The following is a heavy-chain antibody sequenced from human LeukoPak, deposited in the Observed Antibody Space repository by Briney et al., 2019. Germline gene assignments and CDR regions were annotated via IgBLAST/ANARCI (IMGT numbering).Heavy chain of an antibody. V-gene: IGHV1-46*01. D-gene: IGHD2-2*01. CDR3: AREDCSSTINVYCWFDP. CDR1: GYTFTSYY. CDR2: INPSGGST. Sequence: ASVTVSCTASGYTFTSYYMHWVRQAPGQGLEGMGIINPSGGSTSYAQKFQGRVTMTRDTSTSTVYMELSSLRSEDTAVYYCAREDCSSTINVYCWFDPWGQGTLVTVSS. J-gene: IGHJ5*02.